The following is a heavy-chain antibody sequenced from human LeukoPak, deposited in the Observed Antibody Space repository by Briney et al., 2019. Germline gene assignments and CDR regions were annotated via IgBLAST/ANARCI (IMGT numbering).Heavy chain of an antibody. D-gene: IGHD3-10*01. CDR2: INPNSGGT. V-gene: IGHV1-2*02. CDR3: ARDGNIGSGSYPYY. Sequence: GASVKVSCKASGYTFTGYYMHWVRQAPGQGLEWMGWINPNSGGTNYAQKFQGRVTMTRDTSISTAYMELSRLRSDDTAVYYCARDGNIGSGSYPYYWGQGTLVTVSS. J-gene: IGHJ4*02. CDR1: GYTFTGYY.